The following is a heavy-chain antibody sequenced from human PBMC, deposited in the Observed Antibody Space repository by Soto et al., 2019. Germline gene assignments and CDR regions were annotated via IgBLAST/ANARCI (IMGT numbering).Heavy chain of an antibody. J-gene: IGHJ4*02. CDR1: GYTFTSYY. CDR3: ARNAYYYDSSGYPLGDY. D-gene: IGHD3-22*01. V-gene: IGHV1-46*01. Sequence: GASVKVSCKASGYTFTSYYMHWVRQAPGQGLEWMGIINPSGGSTSYAQKFQGRVTMTRDTSTSTVYMELSSLRSEDTAVYYCARNAYYYDSSGYPLGDYWGQGTLVTVSS. CDR2: INPSGGST.